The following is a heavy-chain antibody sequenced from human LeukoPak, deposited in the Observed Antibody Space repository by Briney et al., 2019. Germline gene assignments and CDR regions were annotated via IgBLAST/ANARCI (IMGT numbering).Heavy chain of an antibody. CDR3: AKGGRPRYYYYGMDV. Sequence: GGSLRLSCAASGFTFSSYDMHWVRQATGKGLEWVSAISGSGGSTYYADSVKGRFTISRDNSKNTLYLQMNSLRAEDTAVYYCAKGGRPRYYYYGMDVWGQGTTVTVSS. CDR2: ISGSGGST. CDR1: GFTFSSYD. J-gene: IGHJ6*02. V-gene: IGHV3-23*01. D-gene: IGHD3-16*01.